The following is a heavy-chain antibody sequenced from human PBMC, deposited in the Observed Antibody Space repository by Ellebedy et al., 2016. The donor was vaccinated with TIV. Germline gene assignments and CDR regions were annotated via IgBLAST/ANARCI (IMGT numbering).Heavy chain of an antibody. J-gene: IGHJ4*02. CDR2: IYYSGST. CDR1: GGSISSSSYY. D-gene: IGHD6-19*01. Sequence: SETLSLXXTVSGGSISSSSYYWGWIRQPPGKGLEWIGSIYYSGSTYYNPSLKSRVTISVDTSKNQFSLKLSSVTAADTAVYYCARQPRNPGIAVTGGGYFDYWGQGTLVTVSS. V-gene: IGHV4-39*01. CDR3: ARQPRNPGIAVTGGGYFDY.